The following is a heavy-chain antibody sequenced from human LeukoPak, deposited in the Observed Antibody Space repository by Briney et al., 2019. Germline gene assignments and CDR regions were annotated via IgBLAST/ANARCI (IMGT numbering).Heavy chain of an antibody. V-gene: IGHV3-53*01. J-gene: IGHJ4*02. D-gene: IGHD5-24*01. CDR3: ARDPDGYNYFDY. CDR1: GFTVSSNY. CDR2: IYSGGST. Sequence: GGSLRLSCAASGFTVSSNYVSWVRQAPGKGLEWVSVIYSGGSTYYADSVKGRFTISRDNSKNTLYLQMNSLRAEDTAVYYCARDPDGYNYFDYWGQGTLVTVSS.